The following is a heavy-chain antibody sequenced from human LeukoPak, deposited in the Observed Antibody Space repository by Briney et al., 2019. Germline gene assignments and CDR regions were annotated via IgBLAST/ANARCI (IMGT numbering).Heavy chain of an antibody. CDR1: GFTFSDYY. D-gene: IGHD3-22*01. V-gene: IGHV3-11*01. CDR2: ISSSGSTI. J-gene: IGHJ6*02. CDR3: ARYYYDSSGYYDYYYYGMDV. Sequence: GGSLRLSCAASGFTFSDYYMSWIRQAPGKGLEWVSYISSSGSTIYYADSVKGRFTISRDNAKNPLYLQMNSLRAEDTAVYYCARYYYDSSGYYDYYYYGMDVWGQGTTVTVSS.